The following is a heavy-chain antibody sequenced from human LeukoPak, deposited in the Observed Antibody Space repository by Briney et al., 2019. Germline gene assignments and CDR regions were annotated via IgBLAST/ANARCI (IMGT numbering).Heavy chain of an antibody. CDR3: ARDVGWFDP. CDR2: ISAYNGNT. CDR1: GYTFTSYA. J-gene: IGHJ5*02. V-gene: IGHV1-18*01. Sequence: GASVKVSCKTSGYTFTSYAVSWVRQAPGHGLEWMGWISAYNGNTIHAQKLQGRVTMTTDTSTSTVYMELRSLRSDDTAVYYCARDVGWFDPWGQGTLVTVSS.